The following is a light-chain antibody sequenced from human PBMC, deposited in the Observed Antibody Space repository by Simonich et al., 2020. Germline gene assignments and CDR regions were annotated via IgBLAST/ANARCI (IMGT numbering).Light chain of an antibody. CDR3: QQRSNWPPIS. Sequence: EIVLTQSPATLSLSPGERATLSCRASQSVSSYLAWYQQKPGNAPSLLIYDASNRATCIPARFSGSGSGTDFTLTISSLEPEDFAVYYCQQRSNWPPISFGQGTRLEIK. V-gene: IGKV3-11*01. CDR1: QSVSSY. CDR2: DAS. J-gene: IGKJ5*01.